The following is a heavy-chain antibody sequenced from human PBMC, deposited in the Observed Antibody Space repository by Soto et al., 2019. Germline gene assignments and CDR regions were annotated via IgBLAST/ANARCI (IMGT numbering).Heavy chain of an antibody. D-gene: IGHD6-13*01. J-gene: IGHJ5*02. CDR2: ISSNSAYI. Sequence: GALRLSFAAAGFTFRSFTMNWVRQAPGKGLEWVSTISSNSAYIYYTDALGGRFTISRDNAKNSLHLQMNSLRAEDTAVYYCTRDASRDSSARGWFDPWGPGTLVTVSS. CDR1: GFTFRSFT. CDR3: TRDASRDSSARGWFDP. V-gene: IGHV3-21*01.